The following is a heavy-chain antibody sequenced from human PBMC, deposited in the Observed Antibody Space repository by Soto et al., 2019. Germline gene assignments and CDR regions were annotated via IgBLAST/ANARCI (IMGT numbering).Heavy chain of an antibody. V-gene: IGHV4-30-2*01. J-gene: IGHJ4*02. CDR2: IYPSGMP. CDR1: GGSISNAAYS. CDR3: ARERGGYGLFDS. D-gene: IGHD5-18*01. Sequence: PSETLSLTCTVSGGSISNAAYSWSWIRQPPGKGLEWTGYIYPSGMPFYNPSLRSRVTISIDRSNDQFSLNLKSVTAADTAVYYCARERGGYGLFDSWGQGTLVTVSS.